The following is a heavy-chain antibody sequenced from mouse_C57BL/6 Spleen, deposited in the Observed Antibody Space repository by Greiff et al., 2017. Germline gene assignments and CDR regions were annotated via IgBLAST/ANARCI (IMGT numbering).Heavy chain of an antibody. J-gene: IGHJ2*01. Sequence: QVQLQQPGAELVKPGASVKLSCKASGYTFTSYWMHWVKQRPGRGLEWIGRIDPISGGTKYNEKFKGKATLTVDKPSSTAYMQLSSLTSEDAAVYYGARDATVVATGGFDYWGQGTTLTVSS. V-gene: IGHV1-72*01. CDR1: GYTFTSYW. CDR2: IDPISGGT. CDR3: ARDATVVATGGFDY. D-gene: IGHD1-1*01.